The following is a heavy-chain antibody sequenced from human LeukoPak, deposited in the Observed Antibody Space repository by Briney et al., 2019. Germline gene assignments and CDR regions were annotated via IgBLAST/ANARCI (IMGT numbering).Heavy chain of an antibody. V-gene: IGHV4-61*03. CDR1: GDSVSNGNYY. CDR3: ARSQNYYGSGDY. CDR2: IYYTGKT. Sequence: SETLSLTCTVSGDSVSNGNYYWSWLRQPPGKALEWIGYIYYTGKTYYNPSLEGRVAILVDTSRNHFSVKLSSVTAADTAVYYCARSQNYYGSGDYWSQGTLVTVSS. J-gene: IGHJ4*02. D-gene: IGHD3-10*01.